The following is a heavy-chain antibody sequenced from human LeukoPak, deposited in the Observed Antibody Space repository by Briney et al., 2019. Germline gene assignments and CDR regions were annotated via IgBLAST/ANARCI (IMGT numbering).Heavy chain of an antibody. CDR1: GYSFTKYW. J-gene: IGHJ6*02. V-gene: IGHV5-51*01. CDR2: IYPGDSDT. CDR3: AKQKGRAIDKDYAMDV. Sequence: PGESLKISCKGSGYSFTKYWIAWVRPMPGKGLEWMGIIYPGDSDTRYSPSFQGQVTISADKSISTAYLQWSSLKASDAAMYYCAKQKGRAIDKDYAMDVWGQGTTVTVSS. D-gene: IGHD2-15*01.